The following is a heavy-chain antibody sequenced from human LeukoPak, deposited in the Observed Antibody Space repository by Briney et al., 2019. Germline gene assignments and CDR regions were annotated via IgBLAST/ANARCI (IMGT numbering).Heavy chain of an antibody. V-gene: IGHV2-70*11. CDR2: IDWDDDK. CDR3: ARAIIAAADPYYYYYMDV. D-gene: IGHD6-13*01. CDR1: GFSLSTSGMC. J-gene: IGHJ6*03. Sequence: SGPALVKPTQTLTLTCTFSGFSLSTSGMCVSWIRQPPGKALEWLARIDWDDDKYHSTSLKTRLTISKDTSKNQVVLTMTNMDPVDTATYYCARAIIAAADPYYYYYMDVWGKGTTVTISS.